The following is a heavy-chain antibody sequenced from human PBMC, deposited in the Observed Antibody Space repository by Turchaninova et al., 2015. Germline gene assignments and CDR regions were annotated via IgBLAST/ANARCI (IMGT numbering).Heavy chain of an antibody. V-gene: IGHV4-39*07. CDR1: DDSIRGPRYY. CDR2: IYYSGSA. CDR3: AGDRAGTTLTSDAFDI. D-gene: IGHD1-7*01. Sequence: QMQLQESGPGLVKPSATLSLTCAVSDDSIRGPRYYWGWIRQPPGTGREWIGNIYYSGSAFYNPSLKSRVTISIDTSKNQFSLKLSSVTAADTAIYYCAGDRAGTTLTSDAFDIWGQGTMITVSS. J-gene: IGHJ3*02.